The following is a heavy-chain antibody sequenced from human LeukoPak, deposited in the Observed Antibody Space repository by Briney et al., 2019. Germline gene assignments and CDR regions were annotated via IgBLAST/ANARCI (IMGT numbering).Heavy chain of an antibody. D-gene: IGHD3-10*01. Sequence: ASVKVSCKASGYTFTSYGISWVRQAPGQGLEWMGWISAYNGNTNYAQKLQGRVTMTTDTSTSTAYMELRSLRSDDTAVYYCASPYYYGPGSLSLDYWGQGTLVTVSS. CDR3: ASPYYYGPGSLSLDY. J-gene: IGHJ4*02. V-gene: IGHV1-18*01. CDR2: ISAYNGNT. CDR1: GYTFTSYG.